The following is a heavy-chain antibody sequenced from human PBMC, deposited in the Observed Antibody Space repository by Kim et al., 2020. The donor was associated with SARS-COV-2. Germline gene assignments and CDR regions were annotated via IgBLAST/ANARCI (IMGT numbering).Heavy chain of an antibody. CDR2: INAGNGNT. D-gene: IGHD6-13*01. V-gene: IGHV1-3*01. CDR1: GYTFTSYA. J-gene: IGHJ5*02. Sequence: ASVKVSCKASGYTFTSYAMHWVRQAPGQRLEWMGWINAGNGNTKYSQKFQGRVTITRDTSASTAYMELSSLRSEDTAVYYCARGAPVAAASFDPWGQGTLVTVSS. CDR3: ARGAPVAAASFDP.